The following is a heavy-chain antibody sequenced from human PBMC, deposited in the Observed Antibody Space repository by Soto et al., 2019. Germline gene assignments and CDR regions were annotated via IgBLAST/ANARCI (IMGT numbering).Heavy chain of an antibody. Sequence: QVKLVESGGGVVQPGKCLRLSCAASGFTFSHYGLDWVRLAPGRGLEWVAVASYDGTKKYYADSVKGRFIISRDNSQKTLFLQMNRLRVEDTALYYCAKMKGNSSSFDYWGQGILVTVSS. D-gene: IGHD3-10*01. CDR1: GFTFSHYG. CDR3: AKMKGNSSSFDY. CDR2: ASYDGTKK. J-gene: IGHJ4*02. V-gene: IGHV3-30*18.